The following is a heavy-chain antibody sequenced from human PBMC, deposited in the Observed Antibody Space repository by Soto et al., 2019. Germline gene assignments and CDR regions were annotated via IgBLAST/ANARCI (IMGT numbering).Heavy chain of an antibody. CDR2: IWYDGSNK. D-gene: IGHD1-26*01. Sequence: GGSLRLSCAASGFTFSSYGMHWVRQAPGKGLEWVAVIWYDGSNKYYADSVKGRFTISRDNSKNTLYLQMNSLRAEDTAVYYCAREGYSGTTHNWFDPWGQGTLVTVSS. V-gene: IGHV3-33*01. J-gene: IGHJ5*02. CDR1: GFTFSSYG. CDR3: AREGYSGTTHNWFDP.